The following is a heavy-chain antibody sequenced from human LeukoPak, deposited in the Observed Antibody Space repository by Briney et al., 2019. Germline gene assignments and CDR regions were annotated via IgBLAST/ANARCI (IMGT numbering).Heavy chain of an antibody. CDR2: ISGSVGST. Sequence: PGGSLRLSCAASGFTFSSYAMSWVRQAPGQGLEWVSAISGSVGSTYYADSVKGRFTISRDNSKNTLYLQMNSLRAEDTAVYYCAKEVIGLGYCSGGSCYSALDYWGQGTLVTVSS. J-gene: IGHJ4*02. V-gene: IGHV3-23*01. CDR1: GFTFSSYA. CDR3: AKEVIGLGYCSGGSCYSALDY. D-gene: IGHD2-15*01.